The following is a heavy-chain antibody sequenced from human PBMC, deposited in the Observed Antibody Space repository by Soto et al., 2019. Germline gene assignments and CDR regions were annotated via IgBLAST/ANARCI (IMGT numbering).Heavy chain of an antibody. CDR2: IYYSGST. D-gene: IGHD2-2*01. CDR1: GGSISSGGYY. Sequence: SETLSLTCTVSGGSISSGGYYWSWIRQHPGKGLEWIGYIYYSGSTYYNPSLKSRVTISVDTSKNQFSLKLSSVTAADTAVYYCARHTFYYCSSTSCSSRGDIWGQGTMVTVSS. CDR3: ARHTFYYCSSTSCSSRGDI. J-gene: IGHJ3*02. V-gene: IGHV4-31*03.